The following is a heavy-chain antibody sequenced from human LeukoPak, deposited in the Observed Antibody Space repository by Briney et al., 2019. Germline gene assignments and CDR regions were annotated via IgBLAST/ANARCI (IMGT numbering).Heavy chain of an antibody. J-gene: IGHJ4*02. Sequence: KPSETLSLTCTVSGGSISSYYRSWIRQPAGKGLEWIGRIYTSGSTNYNPSLKSRVTMSVDTSKNQFSLKLSSVTAADTAVYYCAGRGDGPYSSSWSPFDYWGQGTLVTVSS. D-gene: IGHD6-13*01. CDR2: IYTSGST. CDR1: GGSISSYY. V-gene: IGHV4-4*07. CDR3: AGRGDGPYSSSWSPFDY.